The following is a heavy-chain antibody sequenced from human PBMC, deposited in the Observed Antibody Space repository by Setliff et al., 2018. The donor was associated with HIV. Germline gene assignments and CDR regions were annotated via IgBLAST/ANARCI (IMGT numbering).Heavy chain of an antibody. V-gene: IGHV4-39*01. J-gene: IGHJ3*02. Sequence: LSLTCTVSGGSISSSSYYWGWIRQPPGKGLEWIGSIYYSGSTYYNPSLKSRVTISVDTSKNQFSLKLSSVTAADTAVYYCARHFLNYYDSSGYPDAFDIWGQGTMVTVSS. CDR3: ARHFLNYYDSSGYPDAFDI. D-gene: IGHD3-22*01. CDR1: GGSISSSSYY. CDR2: IYYSGST.